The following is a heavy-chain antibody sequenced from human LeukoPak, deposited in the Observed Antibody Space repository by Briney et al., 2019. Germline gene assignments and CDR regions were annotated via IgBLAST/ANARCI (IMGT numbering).Heavy chain of an antibody. CDR3: AKDDYYYGSGSYTAY. CDR1: GFTFSNFA. Sequence: GGSLRLSCAASGFTFSNFAMSWVRQAPGKGLEWVSYISSSGSSIYYADSVKGRFTISRDNAKNSLSLQMNSLRAEDTAVYYCAKDDYYYGSGSYTAYWGQGTLVTVSS. CDR2: ISSSGSSI. D-gene: IGHD3-10*01. J-gene: IGHJ4*02. V-gene: IGHV3-11*01.